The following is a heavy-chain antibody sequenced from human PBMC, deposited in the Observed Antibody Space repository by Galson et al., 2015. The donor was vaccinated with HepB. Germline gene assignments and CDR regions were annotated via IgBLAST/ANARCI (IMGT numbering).Heavy chain of an antibody. CDR1: GGTFSSYA. V-gene: IGHV1-69*13. D-gene: IGHD2-15*01. CDR3: ASGYCSGGSCYSGSDY. J-gene: IGHJ4*02. Sequence: SVKVSCKASGGTFSSYAISWVRQAPGQGLEWMGGIIPIFGTANYAQKFQGRVTITADESTSTAYMELSSLRSEDTAVYYCASGYCSGGSCYSGSDYWGQGTLVTVPS. CDR2: IIPIFGTA.